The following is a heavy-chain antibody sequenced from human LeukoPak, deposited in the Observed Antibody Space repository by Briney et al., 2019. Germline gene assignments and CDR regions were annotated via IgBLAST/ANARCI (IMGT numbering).Heavy chain of an antibody. V-gene: IGHV4-61*02. CDR2: IYSSGST. CDR1: GSSINSDNYY. J-gene: IGHJ4*02. CDR3: ARTYSGSFDSYFDY. Sequence: SETLSLTCTVSGSSINSDNYYWSWLRQPAGQGLEWIGRIYSSGSTNYNPSLKSRVTISVDTTKNQSSLKLISVTAADTAGYYCARTYSGSFDSYFDYWGQGTLVTVSS. D-gene: IGHD1-26*01.